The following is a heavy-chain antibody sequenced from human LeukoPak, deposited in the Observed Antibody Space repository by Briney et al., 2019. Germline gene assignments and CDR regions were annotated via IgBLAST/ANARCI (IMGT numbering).Heavy chain of an antibody. J-gene: IGHJ4*02. D-gene: IGHD2-2*01. Sequence: VGSLRLSCAASGFTFRSYPRNWVRQAPGKGLEWFSAISADGDSTYYADSVKGRFTIPRDNSKNTLYLQMNSLRPGDTAVYYCAKRRYCTSTSCHDFDYWGQGTLVTVSS. CDR1: GFTFRSYP. V-gene: IGHV3-23*01. CDR3: AKRRYCTSTSCHDFDY. CDR2: ISADGDST.